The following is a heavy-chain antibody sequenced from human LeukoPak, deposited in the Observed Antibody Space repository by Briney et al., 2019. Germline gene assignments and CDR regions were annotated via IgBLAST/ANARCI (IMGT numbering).Heavy chain of an antibody. J-gene: IGHJ4*02. Sequence: SETLSLTCTVSGGSISSYYWSWIRQPPGKGLEWIGYIYYSGSTNYNPSLKSRVTISVDTSKNQFSLKLSSVTAADTAVYYCARHGVELLTDYWGQGSLVTVSS. CDR3: ARHGVELLTDY. CDR1: GGSISSYY. D-gene: IGHD1-26*01. V-gene: IGHV4-59*08. CDR2: IYYSGST.